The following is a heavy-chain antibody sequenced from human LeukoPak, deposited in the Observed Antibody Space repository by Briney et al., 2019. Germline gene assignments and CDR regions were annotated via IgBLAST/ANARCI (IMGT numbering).Heavy chain of an antibody. Sequence: PSETLSLTCTASGGSISSYYWSWIRQPAGKGLEWIGRIYTSGSTIYNPSLKSRVTMSVDTSKNQFSLKLSSVTAADTAVYYCARGRYESTRLSAYYYHYMDVWGKGTTVTVSS. CDR3: ARGRYESTRLSAYYYHYMDV. J-gene: IGHJ6*03. CDR2: IYTSGST. D-gene: IGHD1-14*01. CDR1: GGSISSYY. V-gene: IGHV4-4*07.